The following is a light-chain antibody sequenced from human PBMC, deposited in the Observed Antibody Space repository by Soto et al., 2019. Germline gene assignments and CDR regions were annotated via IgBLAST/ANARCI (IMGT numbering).Light chain of an antibody. J-gene: IGKJ1*01. CDR2: AAS. V-gene: IGKV1-17*01. Sequence: DIQMKQSPSSLSAFVGDRVTITCQASQAIRNDLAWFQQKPGKAPKRLIHAASTLQYGVPSRFSGSGSGTEFTFTISSLQPEDFATYYCQQNNSIPRTFGQGTKVDIK. CDR1: QAIRND. CDR3: QQNNSIPRT.